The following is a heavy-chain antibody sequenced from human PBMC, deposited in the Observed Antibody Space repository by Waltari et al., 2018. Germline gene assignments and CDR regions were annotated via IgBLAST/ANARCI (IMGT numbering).Heavy chain of an antibody. CDR3: AEGFWSGQYYFEY. D-gene: IGHD3-3*01. J-gene: IGHJ4*02. V-gene: IGHV3-30*02. CDR2: IRYDGANQ. CDR1: GFTFSNYG. Sequence: QVQLVESGGGVVQPGGSLRLSCAASGFTFSNYGMHWIRQAPGKGLEWVAYIRYDGANQYYADSVKGRFTISRDNSKNTLYLQMNSLRAEDTAVYHCAEGFWSGQYYFEYWGQGTLVTVSS.